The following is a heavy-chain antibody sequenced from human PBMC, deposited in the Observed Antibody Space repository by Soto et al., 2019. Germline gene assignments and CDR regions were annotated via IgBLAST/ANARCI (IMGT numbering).Heavy chain of an antibody. V-gene: IGHV4-59*01. J-gene: IGHJ5*02. CDR3: ARGAGYSSSWPFDP. CDR1: GGSMSGSF. D-gene: IGHD6-13*01. CDR2: IYYSGST. Sequence: QVQLQESGPGLVKPSETLSLTCTVSGGSMSGSFWSWIRQPPGKGLEWIGYIYYSGSTDYNPSLKSRVTISVDTSKNQVSLKLTSVTAADTAVYYCARGAGYSSSWPFDPWGQGTLVTVSS.